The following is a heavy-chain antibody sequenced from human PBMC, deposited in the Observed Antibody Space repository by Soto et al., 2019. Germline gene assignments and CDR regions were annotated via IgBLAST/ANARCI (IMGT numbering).Heavy chain of an antibody. V-gene: IGHV3-66*01. CDR2: IYSGGST. D-gene: IGHD1-26*01. CDR3: ARDPGRSYGPD. CDR1: GFTVSSNY. Sequence: EVQLVESGGGLVQPGGSLRLSCAASGFTVSSNYMSWVRQAPGKGLEWVSVIYSGGSTYYADSVKGRFTISRDNSKNTLYLQMNSLRDEDTAVYYCARDPGRSYGPDWGQGTLVTVSS. J-gene: IGHJ4*02.